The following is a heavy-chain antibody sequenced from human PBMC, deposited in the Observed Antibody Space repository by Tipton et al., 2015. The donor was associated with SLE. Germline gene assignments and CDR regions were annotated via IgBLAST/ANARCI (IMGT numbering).Heavy chain of an antibody. V-gene: IGHV1-69*01. CDR1: GGTFSRYG. Sequence: QSGAEVKKPGSSVKVSCKASGGTFSRYGISWVRQAPGQGLEWVGDLIPIFGAANYTQKFQGRVTITADESTSTAYMELSSLRSEDTAVYYCATVRGTFGGVIGDYWGQGTLVTVSS. J-gene: IGHJ4*02. CDR2: LIPIFGAA. CDR3: ATVRGTFGGVIGDY. D-gene: IGHD3-16*01.